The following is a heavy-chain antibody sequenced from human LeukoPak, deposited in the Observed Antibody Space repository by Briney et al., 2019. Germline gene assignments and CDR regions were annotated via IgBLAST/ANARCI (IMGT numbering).Heavy chain of an antibody. D-gene: IGHD5-18*01. CDR1: GGSISSYS. V-gene: IGHV4-59*01. CDR3: AAGQSYTYAS. CDR2: IYYSGST. J-gene: IGHJ4*02. Sequence: SETLSLTCTVSGGSISSYSWSWIRQPPGKGLEWIGYIYYSGSTNYNPSLKSRVTISVGMSKNHFSLRLNSVTAADTAVYFCAAGQSYTYASWGQGTLVTVSS.